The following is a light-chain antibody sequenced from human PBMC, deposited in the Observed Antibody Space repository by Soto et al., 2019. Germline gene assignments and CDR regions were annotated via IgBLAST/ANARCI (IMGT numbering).Light chain of an antibody. V-gene: IGKV1-27*01. CDR3: QKYNSAPWT. J-gene: IGKJ1*01. CDR2: AAS. CDR1: QAISNY. Sequence: DIQMTQSPSSLSASVGDRVTITCRASQAISNYLAWYQQRPGKVPKLLIYAASTLQSGVPSRFSGSGSETDYTHTISSLHPEDVATYYCQKYNSAPWTFGQGTKVQIK.